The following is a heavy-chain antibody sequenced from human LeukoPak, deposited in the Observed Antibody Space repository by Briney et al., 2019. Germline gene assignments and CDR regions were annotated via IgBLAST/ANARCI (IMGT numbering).Heavy chain of an antibody. V-gene: IGHV3-23*01. J-gene: IGHJ4*02. Sequence: GGSLRLSCAASGFTFSSYAMSWVCQAPGKGLEWVSAISGSGGSTYYADSVKGRFTISRDNSKNTLFLQMNSLRAEDTAVYYCAKEAQGCSITSCYFDSWGQGTLVTVSS. CDR1: GFTFSSYA. CDR2: ISGSGGST. CDR3: AKEAQGCSITSCYFDS. D-gene: IGHD2-2*01.